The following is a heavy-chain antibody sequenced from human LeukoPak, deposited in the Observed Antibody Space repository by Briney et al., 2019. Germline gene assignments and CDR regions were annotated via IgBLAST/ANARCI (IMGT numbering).Heavy chain of an antibody. CDR3: ARGYCGSTTCYTGWKQLWPDDY. Sequence: ASVKVSCKASGYTFSNYYMHWVRQAPGEGLEWMGIINPTGTGTSYAQKFQDRVTMTRDTSTSTLYMELSGLRSEDTAVYYCARGYCGSTTCYTGWKQLWPDDYWGQGTLVTVSS. CDR2: INPTGTGT. J-gene: IGHJ4*02. CDR1: GYTFSNYY. V-gene: IGHV1-46*01. D-gene: IGHD2-2*02.